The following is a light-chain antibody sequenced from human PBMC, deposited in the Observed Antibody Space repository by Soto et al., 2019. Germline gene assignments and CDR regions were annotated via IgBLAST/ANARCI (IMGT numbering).Light chain of an antibody. CDR3: QQRGVWPLT. J-gene: IGKJ5*01. CDR2: EAS. V-gene: IGKV3-11*01. CDR1: QSVDTY. Sequence: EIVLTQSPATLSLSPGERATLSCRASQSVDTYLAWYQQKPGQAPRLLIYEASNRATGIPARFSGSASGTDFTLTISSLEPEDFAVYYCQQRGVWPLTFGQGTRLEIK.